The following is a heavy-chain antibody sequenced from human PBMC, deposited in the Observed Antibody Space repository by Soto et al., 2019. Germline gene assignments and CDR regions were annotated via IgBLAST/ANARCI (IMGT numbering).Heavy chain of an antibody. D-gene: IGHD4-4*01. Sequence: GGSLRLSCEASGFTFSGYWMSWVRQAPGKGLGWVADIKHDGSVQYYVDSVKGRFTISRDNAKKLLYLQMNGLRAEDTALYYCARATYSNAWYRFDLRGHVTLVTVSS. CDR3: ARATYSNAWYRFDL. V-gene: IGHV3-7*03. CDR2: IKHDGSVQ. CDR1: GFTFSGYW. J-gene: IGHJ4*01.